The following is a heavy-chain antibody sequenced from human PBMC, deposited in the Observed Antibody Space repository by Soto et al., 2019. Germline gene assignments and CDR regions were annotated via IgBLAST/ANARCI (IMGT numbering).Heavy chain of an antibody. CDR1: GFTFSSYG. CDR3: ARDVCGGDCYSYYYYGMDV. J-gene: IGHJ6*02. D-gene: IGHD2-21*02. V-gene: IGHV3-33*01. Sequence: QVQQVESGGGVVQPGRSLGLSCAASGFTFSSYGMHWVRQAPGKGLEWVAVIWYDGSNKYYADSVKGRFTISRDNSKNTLYLQMNSLRAEDTAVYYCARDVCGGDCYSYYYYGMDVWGQGTTVTVSS. CDR2: IWYDGSNK.